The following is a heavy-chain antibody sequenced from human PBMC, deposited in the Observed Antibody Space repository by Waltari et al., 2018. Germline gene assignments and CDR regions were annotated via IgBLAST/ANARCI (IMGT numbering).Heavy chain of an antibody. D-gene: IGHD3-3*01. CDR2: INPNSGDT. CDR3: ARSGGGTTTFGVAE. J-gene: IGHJ4*02. Sequence: QVQLVQSGAEVKKSGASVKVSCKASGYTFTALFIHWVRQAPGQGLEWMGRINPNSGDTSYAQRFQGRVTMTGDTSITTAYMELTGLRSDDTAIYYCARSGGGTTTFGVAEWGQGSLVTVSS. CDR1: GYTFTALF. V-gene: IGHV1-2*06.